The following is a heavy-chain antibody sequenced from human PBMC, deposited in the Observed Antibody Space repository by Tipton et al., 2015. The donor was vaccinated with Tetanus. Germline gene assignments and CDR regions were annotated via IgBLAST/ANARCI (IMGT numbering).Heavy chain of an antibody. CDR1: GYNFTNYW. CDR3: ARLFGSGWGGMDV. J-gene: IGHJ6*02. D-gene: IGHD6-19*01. V-gene: IGHV5-51*03. CDR2: IYPGDSDT. Sequence: QLVQSGAEVKKPGESLKISCKNSGYNFTNYWIGWVRQMPGKGLEWMGIIYPGDSDTRYNPSFRGQVTISADKSISTAYLQWTSLKASDTAMYYCARLFGSGWGGMDVWGQGATVTVSS.